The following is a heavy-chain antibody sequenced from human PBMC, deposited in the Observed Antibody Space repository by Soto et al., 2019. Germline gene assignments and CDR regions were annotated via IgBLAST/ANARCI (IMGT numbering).Heavy chain of an antibody. V-gene: IGHV1-18*01. CDR1: GYTFTSYG. CDR3: ARAHEGYYYDSSGYPWFDP. Sequence: ASVKVSCKASGYTFTSYGISWVRQAPGQGLEWMGWISAYNGNTNYAQKLQGRVTMTTDTSTSTAYMELRSLRSDDTAVYYCARAHEGYYYDSSGYPWFDPWGQGTLVTVSS. J-gene: IGHJ5*02. D-gene: IGHD3-22*01. CDR2: ISAYNGNT.